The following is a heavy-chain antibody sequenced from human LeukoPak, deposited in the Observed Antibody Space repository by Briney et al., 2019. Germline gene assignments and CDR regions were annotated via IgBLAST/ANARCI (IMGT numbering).Heavy chain of an antibody. CDR3: ATDGGNHDFDY. V-gene: IGHV1-2*06. J-gene: IGHJ4*02. CDR1: GFTFTDYY. CDR2: IILKTGAT. Sequence: GASVKVSCKASGFTFTDYYLHWVRQAPGQGLEWMGRIILKTGATSYAQKFQGRVTLTRDTSISTAYMELTRQTSDDTAVYYCATDGGNHDFDYWGQGILVTVSS. D-gene: IGHD1-14*01.